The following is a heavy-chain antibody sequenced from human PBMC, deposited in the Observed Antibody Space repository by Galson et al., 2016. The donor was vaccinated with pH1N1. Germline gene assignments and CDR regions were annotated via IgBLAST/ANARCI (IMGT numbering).Heavy chain of an antibody. CDR1: GGTFGSYG. J-gene: IGHJ2*01. V-gene: IGHV1-69*13. CDR2: LIPIFNTA. D-gene: IGHD3-22*01. Sequence: SVKVSCKASGGTFGSYGINWVRQAPGQGLEWMGGLIPIFNTAKYAQNFQGRVTITADESTTPAYMELSSLRAEDTAVYFCAREDYYDTDLSDWYFDLWGRGTLLTVSS. CDR3: AREDYYDTDLSDWYFDL.